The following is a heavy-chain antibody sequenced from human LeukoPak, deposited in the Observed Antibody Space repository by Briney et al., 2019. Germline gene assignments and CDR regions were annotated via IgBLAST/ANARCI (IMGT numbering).Heavy chain of an antibody. V-gene: IGHV4-61*01. D-gene: IGHD2-15*01. J-gene: IGHJ4*02. CDR2: IYYSGST. CDR3: ARAPGLGYCSGGSCYSRYFDY. Sequence: SETLSLTCTVSGGSVSSGSYYWSWIRQPPGKGLEWIGYIYYSGSTNYNPPLKSRVTISVGTSKNQFSLKLSSVTAADTAVYYCARAPGLGYCSGGSCYSRYFDYWGQGTLVTVSS. CDR1: GGSVSSGSYY.